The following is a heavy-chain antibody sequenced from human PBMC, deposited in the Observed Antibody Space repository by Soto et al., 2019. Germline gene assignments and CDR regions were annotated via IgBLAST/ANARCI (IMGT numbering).Heavy chain of an antibody. CDR2: IIPDSGTK. CDR3: ARIITFGVKSYFDY. J-gene: IGHJ4*02. D-gene: IGHD3-16*01. Sequence: QVQLVQSGAAVKKPGSSVKVSCKVSGGTFRSYGISWVRQAPGQGLELMGEIIPDSGTKKYAHKFQGRVTIDADKSTDTPYMELSSLRSEDTAVYFCARIITFGVKSYFDYWGQGTLVSVSS. CDR1: GGTFRSYG. V-gene: IGHV1-69*06.